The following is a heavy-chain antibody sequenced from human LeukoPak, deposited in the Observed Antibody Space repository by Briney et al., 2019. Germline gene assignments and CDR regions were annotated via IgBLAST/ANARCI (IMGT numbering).Heavy chain of an antibody. J-gene: IGHJ4*02. D-gene: IGHD3-10*01. CDR2: IISSGSII. V-gene: IGHV3-11*04. CDR1: GFTFSDYY. Sequence: GGSLRLSCAASGFTFSDYYMSWIRQAPGKGLEWVSYIISSGSIIYYADSVKGRFTISRDNAKNSLYLQMNSLRAEDTAVYYCARERDGSGTQRGLDYWGQGTLVSVSS. CDR3: ARERDGSGTQRGLDY.